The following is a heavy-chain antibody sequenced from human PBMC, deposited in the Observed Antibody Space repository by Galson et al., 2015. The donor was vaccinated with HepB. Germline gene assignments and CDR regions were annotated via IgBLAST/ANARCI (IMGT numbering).Heavy chain of an antibody. CDR3: ARGETRIPVFGVVKGALDI. J-gene: IGHJ3*02. V-gene: IGHV4-31*03. CDR1: GASMSSGGYY. Sequence: LSLTCTVSGASMSSGGYYWNWLRYHPGKGLEWIGFICSSESTYYNPSLKRRLTISIDTSNNQFSLNLSSVTAADTAVYYCARGETRIPVFGVVKGALDIWGQGTMVTVSS. D-gene: IGHD3-3*01. CDR2: ICSSEST.